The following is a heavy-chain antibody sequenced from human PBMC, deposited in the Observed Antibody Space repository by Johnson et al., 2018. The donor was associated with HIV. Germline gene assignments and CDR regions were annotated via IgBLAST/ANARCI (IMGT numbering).Heavy chain of an antibody. CDR3: SRGGELSSIGAFDI. V-gene: IGHV3-64*01. CDR2: ISSNGGRT. Sequence: VQLVESGGGLVQPGGSLRLFCAASGFSFSSYVMNWVRQAPGKGLEYVASISSNGGRTYYANSVKGRFTISRDNSKNMLYLQMGSLRAEDMAVYYCSRGGELSSIGAFDIWGQGTRVTVSS. CDR1: GFSFSSYV. D-gene: IGHD3-16*02. J-gene: IGHJ3*02.